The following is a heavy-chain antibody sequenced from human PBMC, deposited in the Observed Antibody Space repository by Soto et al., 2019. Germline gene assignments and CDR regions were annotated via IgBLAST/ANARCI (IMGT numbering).Heavy chain of an antibody. CDR1: GGTFSSYA. J-gene: IGHJ4*02. CDR3: AGGHGSGSYLFDY. D-gene: IGHD3-10*01. V-gene: IGHV1-69*13. CDR2: IIPIFGTA. Sequence: SVKVSCKASGGTFSSYAISWVRQAPGKGLEWMGGIIPIFGTANYAQKFQGRVTITADESTSTAYMELSSLRSEDTAVYYCAGGHGSGSYLFDYWGQGTLVTVSS.